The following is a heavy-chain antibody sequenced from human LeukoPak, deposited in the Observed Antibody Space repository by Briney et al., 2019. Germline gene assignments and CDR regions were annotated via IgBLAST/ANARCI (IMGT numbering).Heavy chain of an antibody. V-gene: IGHV4-4*07. CDR3: AGDSDLYWYFDL. CDR2: IYTSGST. D-gene: IGHD1-26*01. CDR1: GGSISSYY. Sequence: SETLSLTCTVSGGSISSYYWSWIRQPAGKGLEWIGRIYTSGSTNYNPSLKSRVTMSVDTSKNQFSLKLSSVTAADTAVYYCAGDSDLYWYFDLWGRGTLVTVSS. J-gene: IGHJ2*01.